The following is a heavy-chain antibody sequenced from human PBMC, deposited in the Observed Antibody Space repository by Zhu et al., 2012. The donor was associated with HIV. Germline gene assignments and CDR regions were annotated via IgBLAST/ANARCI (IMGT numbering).Heavy chain of an antibody. J-gene: IGHJ4*02. CDR2: IHYSGST. CDR3: GRETWNHYDNIGGGI. D-gene: IGHD3-22*01. V-gene: IGHV4-30-4*08. Sequence: QVQLQESGPGLVKPSQTLSLTCTVSGDSIISSDYYWSWIRQPPGKGLEWIGYIHYSGSTYYNPSLKSRVTISVDTSKNQFSLKLTSVTAADTAVYYCGRETWNHYDNIGGGIWGQGTLVTVSS. CDR1: GDSIISSDYY.